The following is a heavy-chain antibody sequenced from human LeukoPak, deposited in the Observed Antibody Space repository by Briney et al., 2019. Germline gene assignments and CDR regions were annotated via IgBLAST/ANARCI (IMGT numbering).Heavy chain of an antibody. CDR1: GYTFTSYG. CDR3: ARYVGPGYFDY. Sequence: GASVKVSCKAAGYTFTSYGISWVRQAPGQGLEWMGWISAYNGNTNYAQKLQGRVTMTTDTSMSTAYMEVRSRRSDDTAVYYCARYVGPGYFDYWGQGTLVTVSS. CDR2: ISAYNGNT. D-gene: IGHD2-15*01. J-gene: IGHJ4*02. V-gene: IGHV1-18*01.